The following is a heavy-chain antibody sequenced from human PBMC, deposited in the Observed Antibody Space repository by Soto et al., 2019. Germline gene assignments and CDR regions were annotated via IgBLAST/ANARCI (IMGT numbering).Heavy chain of an antibody. CDR3: ARGYCSSTSCFYGMDV. Sequence: EEQLLESGGGFLQPGGSLRLSCAASGFTFSGYGMSWVRQAPGKGLEWVSTISGSGDRTHYADSVKGRFTISRDNSKNRLYLQMNSLRTEDTAVYYCARGYCSSTSCFYGMDVWGQGTTVTVSS. J-gene: IGHJ6*02. CDR2: ISGSGDRT. V-gene: IGHV3-23*01. D-gene: IGHD2-2*01. CDR1: GFTFSGYG.